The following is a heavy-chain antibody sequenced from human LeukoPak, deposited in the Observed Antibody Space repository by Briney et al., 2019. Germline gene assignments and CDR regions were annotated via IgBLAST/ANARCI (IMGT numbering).Heavy chain of an antibody. CDR3: ARRGESLYLV. Sequence: GESLKISCKDSGYSFASYWIGWVRQMPGKGLEWMGIIYPGDSDTRYSPSFQAQVTISADKSINTAYLQWSSLKASDTAMYYCARRGESLYLVWGQGTLVTVSS. CDR2: IYPGDSDT. V-gene: IGHV5-51*01. J-gene: IGHJ1*01. D-gene: IGHD3-16*01. CDR1: GYSFASYW.